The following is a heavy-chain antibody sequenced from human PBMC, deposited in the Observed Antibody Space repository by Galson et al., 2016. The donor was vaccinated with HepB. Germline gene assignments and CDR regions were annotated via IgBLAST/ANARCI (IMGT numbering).Heavy chain of an antibody. V-gene: IGHV3-72*01. J-gene: IGHJ4*02. CDR3: ATMANGADSD. CDR1: GFSFSDHY. D-gene: IGHD2-8*01. Sequence: SLRLSCAGSGFSFSDHYMDWVRQAPGKGLEWVGRIRNKRNNYITEYAASVIGRFTISGDDSRNSVDLQMNTLKTEDTAAYYCATMANGADSDWGQGTLVTVSS. CDR2: IRNKRNNYIT.